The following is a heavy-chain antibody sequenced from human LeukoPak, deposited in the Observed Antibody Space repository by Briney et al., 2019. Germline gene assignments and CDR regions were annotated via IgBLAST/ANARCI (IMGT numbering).Heavy chain of an antibody. CDR1: GGSISSSSYY. CDR3: ARDVPYYMDV. V-gene: IGHV4-39*07. Sequence: PSETLSLPCTVSGGSISSSSYYWGWIRQPPGKGLEWIGSIYYSGSTYYNPSLKSRVTISVDTSKNQFSLKLSSVTAADTAVSYCARDVPYYMDVWGKGTTVTVSS. CDR2: IYYSGST. J-gene: IGHJ6*03.